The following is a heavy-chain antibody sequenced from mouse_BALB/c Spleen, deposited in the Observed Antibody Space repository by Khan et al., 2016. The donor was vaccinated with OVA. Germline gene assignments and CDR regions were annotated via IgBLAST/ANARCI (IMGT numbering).Heavy chain of an antibody. CDR1: GYTFSSYW. Sequence: QVQLQQSGAELMKPGASVKISCKATGYTFSSYWIEWVKQRPGHGLEWIGEILPGSGSTNYNEKFKGKATFTADTSSNTAYMQLNSLTTEDSATYYCARGAYYRYEGVDYWGQGTSVTISS. CDR3: ARGAYYRYEGVDY. J-gene: IGHJ4*01. D-gene: IGHD2-14*01. V-gene: IGHV1-9*01. CDR2: ILPGSGST.